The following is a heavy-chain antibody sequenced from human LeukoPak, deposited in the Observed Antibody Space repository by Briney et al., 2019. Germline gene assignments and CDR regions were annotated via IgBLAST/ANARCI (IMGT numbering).Heavy chain of an antibody. Sequence: SETLSLTCTVSGGSISSSSYYWGWIRQPPGKGLEWIGSIYYSGSTYYNPSLKSRVTISVDTSKNQFSLKLSSVTAADTAVYYCARVVARDGFDYWGQGTLVTVSS. CDR1: GGSISSSSYY. D-gene: IGHD2-2*01. J-gene: IGHJ4*02. V-gene: IGHV4-39*07. CDR2: IYYSGST. CDR3: ARVVARDGFDY.